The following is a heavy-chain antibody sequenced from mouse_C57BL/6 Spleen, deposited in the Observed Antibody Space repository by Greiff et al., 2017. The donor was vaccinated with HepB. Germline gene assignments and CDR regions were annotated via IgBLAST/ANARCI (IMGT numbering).Heavy chain of an antibody. D-gene: IGHD2-4*01. Sequence: VQLQQSGPGLVQPSQSLSITCTVSGFSLTSYGVHWVRQSPGKGLEWLGVIWSGGSTDYNADFISRLSISKDNSKSQVFFKMNSLQADDTAIYYCARDNYDYDGFAYWGQGTLVTVSA. V-gene: IGHV2-2*01. CDR2: IWSGGST. CDR3: ARDNYDYDGFAY. CDR1: GFSLTSYG. J-gene: IGHJ3*01.